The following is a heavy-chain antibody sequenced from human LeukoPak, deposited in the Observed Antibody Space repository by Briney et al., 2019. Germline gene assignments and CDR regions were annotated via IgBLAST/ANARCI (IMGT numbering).Heavy chain of an antibody. CDR3: ARGVSSSWFY. CDR2: INHSGST. CDR1: GGSFNGYY. V-gene: IGHV4-34*01. D-gene: IGHD6-13*01. Sequence: SETLSLTCAVYGGSFNGYYWSWIRQPPGKGLEWIGEINHSGSTNYNPSLKSRVTISVDTSKNQFSLKLSSVTAADTAVYYCARGVSSSWFYWGQGTLVTVSS. J-gene: IGHJ4*02.